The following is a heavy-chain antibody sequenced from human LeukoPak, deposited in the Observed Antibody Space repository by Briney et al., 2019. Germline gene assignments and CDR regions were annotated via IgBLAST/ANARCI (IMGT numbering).Heavy chain of an antibody. J-gene: IGHJ4*02. V-gene: IGHV3-66*01. CDR1: GLSVSSNY. CDR2: IYRDGSS. D-gene: IGHD3-9*01. Sequence: GGSLRLSCVASGLSVSSNYMSWVRQAPGKGLEWVSVIYRDGSSYYAESVKGRFTISRDNSKNTLYIQMNSLRAGDTAVYYCARSFYDILIGYYQYFDYWGQGTLVAVSS. CDR3: ARSFYDILIGYYQYFDY.